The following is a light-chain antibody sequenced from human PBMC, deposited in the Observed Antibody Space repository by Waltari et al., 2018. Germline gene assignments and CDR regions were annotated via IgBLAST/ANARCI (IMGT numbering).Light chain of an antibody. CDR1: SSDVGGYNY. CDR3: SSYTSSSTLGV. CDR2: DVS. V-gene: IGLV2-14*01. J-gene: IGLJ2*01. Sequence: QSALTQPASVSGSPGQSITISCTGTSSDVGGYNYVSWYQQHPGKAPKLMIYDVSKRPSGVSNRFSGAQSGNTASLTISGLQAEDEADYYGSSYTSSSTLGVFGGGTKLTVL.